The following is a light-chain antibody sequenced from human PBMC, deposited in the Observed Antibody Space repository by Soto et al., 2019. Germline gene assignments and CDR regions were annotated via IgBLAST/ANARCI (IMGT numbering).Light chain of an antibody. V-gene: IGKV1-5*01. CDR3: QQYNSYSWT. J-gene: IGKJ1*01. Sequence: DIQMTQSPSTLSASVGDRVTITCRASQSISSWLAWYQQKPGKAPKLLIYDASSLESGVPSRFSGSGSGTEFTLTISSLQPDDFATYYCQQYNSYSWTFGQVTTV. CDR2: DAS. CDR1: QSISSW.